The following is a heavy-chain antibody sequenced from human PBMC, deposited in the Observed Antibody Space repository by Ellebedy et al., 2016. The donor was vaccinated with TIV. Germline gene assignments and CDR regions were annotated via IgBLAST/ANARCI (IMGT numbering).Heavy chain of an antibody. CDR2: IQNSGST. Sequence: MPSETLSLTCTVSGGSISSGDSCWSWIRQHPGKGLEWIGYIQNSGSTHYNPSLKSRVAISVDSSKDQFSLKLSSVTAADTAVYYCARARATGGLGWNFDLWGRGTLVTVSS. CDR3: ARARATGGLGWNFDL. V-gene: IGHV4-31*03. D-gene: IGHD3-16*01. J-gene: IGHJ2*01. CDR1: GGSISSGDSC.